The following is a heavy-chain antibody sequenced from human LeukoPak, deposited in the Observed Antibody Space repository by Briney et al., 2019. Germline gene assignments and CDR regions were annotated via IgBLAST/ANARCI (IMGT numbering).Heavy chain of an antibody. CDR3: ARDRPPLDSYYYGMDV. Sequence: GGSLRLSCAASGFTFSSYSMNWVRQAPGKGLEWVAVISYDGSNKYYADSVKGRFTISRDNSKNTLYLQMNSLRAEDTAVYYCARDRPPLDSYYYGMDVWGQGTTVTVSS. D-gene: IGHD1-1*01. V-gene: IGHV3-30*03. J-gene: IGHJ6*02. CDR1: GFTFSSYS. CDR2: ISYDGSNK.